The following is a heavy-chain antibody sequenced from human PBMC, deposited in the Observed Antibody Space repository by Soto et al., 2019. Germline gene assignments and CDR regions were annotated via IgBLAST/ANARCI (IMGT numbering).Heavy chain of an antibody. CDR1: GGSISSSSYY. J-gene: IGHJ4*02. D-gene: IGHD6-6*01. Sequence: ETLSLTCTVSGGSISSSSYYWGWIRQPPGKGLEWIGSIYYSGSTYYNPSLKSRVTISVDTSKNQFSLKLSSVTAADTAVYYCARSSSIAARAGPLYYFDYWGQGTLVTVSS. V-gene: IGHV4-39*01. CDR2: IYYSGST. CDR3: ARSSSIAARAGPLYYFDY.